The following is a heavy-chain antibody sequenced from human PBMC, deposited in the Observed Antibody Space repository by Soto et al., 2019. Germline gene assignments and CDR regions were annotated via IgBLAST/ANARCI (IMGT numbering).Heavy chain of an antibody. CDR3: AKDMRGGSSSSRYYYGLDV. J-gene: IGHJ6*02. CDR1: GFTFSSYA. Sequence: GGSLRLSCAASGFTFSSYAMSWVRQAPGKGLEWVSYISSSSSTIYYADSVKGRFTISRDNAKNSLYLQMNSLRGEDTALYYCAKDMRGGSSSSRYYYGLDVWGQGTTVTVSS. D-gene: IGHD6-13*01. V-gene: IGHV3-48*04. CDR2: ISSSSSTI.